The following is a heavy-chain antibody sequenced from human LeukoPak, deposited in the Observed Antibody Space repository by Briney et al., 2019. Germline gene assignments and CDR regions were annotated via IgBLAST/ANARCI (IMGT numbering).Heavy chain of an antibody. Sequence: GGSLRLSCAASGFTFSSYSVNWVRRAPGKGLEWVSSISSSSSYIYYADSVKGRFTISRDNAKNSLWLQMNSLRAEDTAVYYCARQWRELQLGYWGQGTLVTVSS. J-gene: IGHJ4*02. CDR2: ISSSSSYI. V-gene: IGHV3-21*01. D-gene: IGHD1-26*01. CDR3: ARQWRELQLGY. CDR1: GFTFSSYS.